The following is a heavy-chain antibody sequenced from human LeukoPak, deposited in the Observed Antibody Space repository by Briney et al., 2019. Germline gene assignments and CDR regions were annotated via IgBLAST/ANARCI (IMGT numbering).Heavy chain of an antibody. Sequence: GASVKVSCKASGGTFSSYAISWVRQAPGQGLEWMGRIIPILGIANYAQKFQGRVTMTRDTSTSTVYMELSSLRSEDTAVYYCARATLPTYYYDSSGYGSWGQGTLVTVSS. CDR2: IIPILGIA. V-gene: IGHV1-69*04. J-gene: IGHJ5*02. CDR1: GGTFSSYA. D-gene: IGHD3-22*01. CDR3: ARATLPTYYYDSSGYGS.